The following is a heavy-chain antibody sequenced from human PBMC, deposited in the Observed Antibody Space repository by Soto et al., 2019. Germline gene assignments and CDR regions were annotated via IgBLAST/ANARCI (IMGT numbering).Heavy chain of an antibody. D-gene: IGHD3-10*01. Sequence: ASVKVSCKASGYTFTSYGISWVRQAPGQRLEWMGWISACNGNTNYSQKFQGRVTITRDTSASTAYMELSSLRSEDTAVYYCARDMKGYGSGSYYYNWFDPWGQGTLVTVSS. J-gene: IGHJ5*02. V-gene: IGHV1-3*01. CDR1: GYTFTSYG. CDR2: ISACNGNT. CDR3: ARDMKGYGSGSYYYNWFDP.